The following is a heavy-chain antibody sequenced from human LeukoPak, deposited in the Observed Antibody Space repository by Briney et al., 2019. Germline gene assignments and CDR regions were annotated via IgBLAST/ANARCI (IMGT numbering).Heavy chain of an antibody. CDR1: GYTFTGYY. CDR2: INPNSGGT. V-gene: IGHV1-2*02. J-gene: IGHJ6*03. D-gene: IGHD3-10*01. CDR3: ARDVLLWLGSYYYYMDV. Sequence: RASVKVSCKASGYTFTGYYMHWVRQAPGQGLEWMGWINPNSGGTNYAQKFQGRVTMTRDTCISTAYMELSRLRSDDTAVYYCARDVLLWLGSYYYYMDVWGKGTTVTVSS.